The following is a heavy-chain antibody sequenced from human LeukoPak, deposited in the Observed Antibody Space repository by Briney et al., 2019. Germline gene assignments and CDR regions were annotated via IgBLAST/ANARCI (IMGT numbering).Heavy chain of an antibody. CDR1: GFTFSSYG. J-gene: IGHJ3*02. CDR3: AKDLVEAFDI. D-gene: IGHD2-2*01. V-gene: IGHV3-33*06. CDR2: IWYDGSNK. Sequence: PGGSLRPSCAASGFTFSSYGMHWVRQAPGKGLEGVAVIWYDGSNKYYADSVKGRFTTSRDNSKNTLYLQMNSLRAEGTAVYYCAKDLVEAFDIWGQGTMVTVSS.